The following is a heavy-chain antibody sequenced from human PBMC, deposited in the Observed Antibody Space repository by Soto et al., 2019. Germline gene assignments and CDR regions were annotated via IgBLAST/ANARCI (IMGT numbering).Heavy chain of an antibody. CDR3: ARDWARAEDV. V-gene: IGHV1-3*01. CDR1: GYTFTGYP. CDR2: INVGNGNT. Sequence: ASVKVSCKASGYTFTGYPIHWVRQAPGQGLEWMGWINVGNGNTKYSQKFQGRVTITRDTSASTAYMELSSLTSEDTAVYYCARDWARAEDVWGQGXTVTVSS. D-gene: IGHD7-27*01. J-gene: IGHJ6*02.